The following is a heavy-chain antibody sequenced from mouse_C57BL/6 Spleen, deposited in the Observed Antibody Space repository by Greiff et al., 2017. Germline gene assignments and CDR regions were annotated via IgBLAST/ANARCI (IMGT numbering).Heavy chain of an antibody. Sequence: EVQLVESGGGLVKPGGSLKLSCAASGFTFSSYAMSWVRQTPEKRLEWVATISDGGSYTYYPDNVKGRFTISRDNAKNNLYLQMSHLKSEDTAMYYCARSLFLRRYFDVWGTGTTVTVSS. CDR1: GFTFSSYA. J-gene: IGHJ1*03. CDR2: ISDGGSYT. D-gene: IGHD1-1*01. CDR3: ARSLFLRRYFDV. V-gene: IGHV5-4*01.